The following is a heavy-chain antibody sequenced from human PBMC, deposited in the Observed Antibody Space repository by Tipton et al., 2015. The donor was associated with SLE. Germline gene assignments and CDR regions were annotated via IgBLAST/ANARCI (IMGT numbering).Heavy chain of an antibody. V-gene: IGHV3-43*02. J-gene: IGHJ3*02. D-gene: IGHD3-10*01. CDR1: GFTFDDYA. CDR3: AKEGLLWFGELVDAFDI. Sequence: SLRLSCAASGFTFDDYAMHWVRQAPGKGLEWVSLISGDGGSTYYADSVKGRFTISRDNSKNSLYLQMNSLRTEDTALYYCAKEGLLWFGELVDAFDIWGQGTMVTVSS. CDR2: ISGDGGST.